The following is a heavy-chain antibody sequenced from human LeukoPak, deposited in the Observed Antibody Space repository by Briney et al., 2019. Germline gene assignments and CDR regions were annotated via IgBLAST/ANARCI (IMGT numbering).Heavy chain of an antibody. V-gene: IGHV4-39*01. CDR3: ARQFATASADTRGYFDF. CDR1: GASISSSNDY. D-gene: IGHD2-2*01. Sequence: SETLSLTCSVSGASISSSNDYWGWIRQAPGKGLEWIGSMTYDGSAHYNPSLMSRANILVDTSKNQLSLKLSSVTAADAAMYYCARQFATASADTRGYFDFWGQGTVVTVSS. CDR2: MTYDGSA. J-gene: IGHJ4*02.